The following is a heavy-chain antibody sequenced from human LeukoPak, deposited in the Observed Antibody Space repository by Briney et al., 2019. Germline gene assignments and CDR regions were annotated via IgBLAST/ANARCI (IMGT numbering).Heavy chain of an antibody. CDR3: ATVTTRWYFDL. CDR1: GGTFSSYA. D-gene: IGHD4-17*01. V-gene: IGHV1-69*13. J-gene: IGHJ2*01. Sequence: WASVKVSCKASGGTFSSYAISWVRQAPGQGLEWVGGIIPIFGTANYAQKFQGRVTITADESTSTAYMELSSLRSEDTAVYYCATVTTRWYFDLWGRGTLVTVSS. CDR2: IIPIFGTA.